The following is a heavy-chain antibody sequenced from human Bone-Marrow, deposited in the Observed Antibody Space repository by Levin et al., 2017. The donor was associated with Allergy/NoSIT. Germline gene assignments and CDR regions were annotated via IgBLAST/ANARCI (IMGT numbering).Heavy chain of an antibody. CDR2: IKQDGSEK. J-gene: IGHJ4*02. CDR3: ARSDGWTIDY. Sequence: GESLKISCVASGFIFSDYWMIWVRQAPGKGLEWVANIKQDGSEKNDVDSVKGRFTISRDNARNSLSLQMDSLRAEDTAVYYCARSDGWTIDYWGQGTLVTVSS. CDR1: GFIFSDYW. D-gene: IGHD6-19*01. V-gene: IGHV3-7*03.